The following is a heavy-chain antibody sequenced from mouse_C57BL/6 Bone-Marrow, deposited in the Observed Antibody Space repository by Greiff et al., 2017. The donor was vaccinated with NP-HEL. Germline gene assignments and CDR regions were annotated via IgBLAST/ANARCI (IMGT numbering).Heavy chain of an antibody. Sequence: QVQLKESGAELVKPGASVKISCKASGYAFSSYWMNWVTERPGKGLEWIGQIYPGDGDTKYNGQFKGKATLTADKSSSTAYMQVSSLTSEDSAVYFCARGDYGSSRFGYAMDYWGQGTSVTVSS. J-gene: IGHJ4*01. CDR2: IYPGDGDT. V-gene: IGHV1-80*01. CDR1: GYAFSSYW. D-gene: IGHD1-1*01. CDR3: ARGDYGSSRFGYAMDY.